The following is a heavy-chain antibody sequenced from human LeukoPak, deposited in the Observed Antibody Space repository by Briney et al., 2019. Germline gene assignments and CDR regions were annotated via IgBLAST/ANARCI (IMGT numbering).Heavy chain of an antibody. CDR3: ASGEASGSHGTSDY. Sequence: GASVKVSCKASGYTFTYRYLHWVRQAPGQALEWMGWITPFNSNTNYAQKFQDRVTITRDRSMSTAYMELSSLRSEDTAMYYCASGEASGSHGTSDYWGQGTLVTVSS. D-gene: IGHD1-26*01. CDR1: GYTFTYRY. CDR2: ITPFNSNT. J-gene: IGHJ4*02. V-gene: IGHV1-45*02.